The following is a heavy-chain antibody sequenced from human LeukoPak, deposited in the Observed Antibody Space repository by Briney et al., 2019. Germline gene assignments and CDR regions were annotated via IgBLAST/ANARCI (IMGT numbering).Heavy chain of an antibody. V-gene: IGHV4-34*01. D-gene: IGHD6-19*01. Sequence: SETLSLTCAVYGGSFSGYYWSWIRQPPGKGLEWIGEINHSGSTNYNPSLKSRVTISVDTSKNQFSPKLSSVTAADTAVYYCARRSGWYRGGYFDYWGQGTLVTVSS. CDR3: ARRSGWYRGGYFDY. J-gene: IGHJ4*02. CDR2: INHSGST. CDR1: GGSFSGYY.